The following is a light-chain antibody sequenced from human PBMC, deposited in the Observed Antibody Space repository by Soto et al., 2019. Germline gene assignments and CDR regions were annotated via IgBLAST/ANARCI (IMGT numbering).Light chain of an antibody. CDR1: QDISNY. CDR2: DAS. J-gene: IGKJ3*01. V-gene: IGKV1-33*01. Sequence: DIQMTQSPSSLSASVGDRVTITCQASQDISNYLNWYQHKPGKPPKLLIYDASNLETGVPSRFSGSGSGTDFTFTISSLQTEDVATYYCQQYEDLPLSFGPGTKADF. CDR3: QQYEDLPLS.